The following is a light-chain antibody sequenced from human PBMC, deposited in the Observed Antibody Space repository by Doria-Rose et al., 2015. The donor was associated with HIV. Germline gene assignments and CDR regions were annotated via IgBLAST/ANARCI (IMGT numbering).Light chain of an antibody. V-gene: IGKV3-20*01. CDR2: DAS. CDR3: QQYGTSRGA. Sequence: IGLTQSSGTLSLSPGERATLSCRASQRVKSSYLAWYQQKTGQAPRLLIYDASTMATGIPDRFSGSGSGTDFTLTISRLEPEDVAVYYCQQYGTSRGAFGQGTRLEIK. J-gene: IGKJ5*01. CDR1: QRVKSSY.